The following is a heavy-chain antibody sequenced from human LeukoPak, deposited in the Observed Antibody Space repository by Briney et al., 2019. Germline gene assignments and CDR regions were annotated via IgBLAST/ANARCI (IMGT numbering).Heavy chain of an antibody. J-gene: IGHJ2*01. D-gene: IGHD4-17*01. CDR3: ARPSTWATVTRYWYFDL. V-gene: IGHV4-38-2*01. Sequence: SETLSLTCAVSGYSISSGYYWGWIRQPPGKGLEWIGSIYHSGSTYYNPSLKSRVTISVDTSKNQFSLKLSSVTAADTAVYYCARPSTWATVTRYWYFDLWGRGTLVTVSP. CDR1: GYSISSGYY. CDR2: IYHSGST.